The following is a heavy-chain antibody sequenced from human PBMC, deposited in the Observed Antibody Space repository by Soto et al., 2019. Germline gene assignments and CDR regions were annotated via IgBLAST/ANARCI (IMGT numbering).Heavy chain of an antibody. Sequence: SETLSLTCTVSGGSISSGGYYWSWIRQPPGKGLEWIGYIYYSGSTYYNPSLKSRVTISVDTSKNQFSLKLSSVTAADTAVYYCARVEQLEPYFDYWGQGTLVTVSS. J-gene: IGHJ4*02. CDR2: IYYSGST. D-gene: IGHD6-6*01. CDR1: GGSISSGGYY. V-gene: IGHV4-30-4*01. CDR3: ARVEQLEPYFDY.